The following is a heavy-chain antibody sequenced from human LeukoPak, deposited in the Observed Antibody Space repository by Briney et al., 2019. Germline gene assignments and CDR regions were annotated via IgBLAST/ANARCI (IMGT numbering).Heavy chain of an antibody. CDR1: GGSISSSSYY. J-gene: IGHJ6*02. CDR3: ARHAIQLWYRLYYYGMDV. V-gene: IGHV4-39*01. CDR2: IYYSGST. Sequence: SETLSLTCTVSGGSISSSSYYWGWIRQPPGKGLEWIGSIYYSGSTYYNPSLKSRVTISVDTSKNQFSLKLSSVTAADTAVYYCARHAIQLWYRLYYYGMDVWGQGTTVTVSS. D-gene: IGHD5-18*01.